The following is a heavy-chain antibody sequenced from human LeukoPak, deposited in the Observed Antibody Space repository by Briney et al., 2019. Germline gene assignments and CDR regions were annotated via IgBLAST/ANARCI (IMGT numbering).Heavy chain of an antibody. CDR3: ARGGYCSSTSCYYYFDY. Sequence: SVKVSCKASGGTFSSYAISWVRQAPGQGLEWMGGIIPIFGTANYAQKFQGRVTITTDESTSTAYMELSSLRSEDTAVYYCARGGYCSSTSCYYYFDYWGQGTLVTVSS. V-gene: IGHV1-69*05. CDR1: GGTFSSYA. D-gene: IGHD2-2*01. J-gene: IGHJ4*02. CDR2: IIPIFGTA.